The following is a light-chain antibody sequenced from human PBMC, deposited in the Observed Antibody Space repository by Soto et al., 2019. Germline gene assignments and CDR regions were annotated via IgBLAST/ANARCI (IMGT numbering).Light chain of an antibody. CDR2: GAS. V-gene: IGKV3-15*01. CDR1: QSVSSN. CDR3: QQYITGRET. J-gene: IGKJ1*01. Sequence: EIVMTQSPATLSVSPGERATLSCRASQSVSSNLAWYQQKPGQAPRLLIYGASTRATGIPARFSGSGSGTEFTLTISSLQSEDFAVYYCQQYITGRETFGQGTKVDIK.